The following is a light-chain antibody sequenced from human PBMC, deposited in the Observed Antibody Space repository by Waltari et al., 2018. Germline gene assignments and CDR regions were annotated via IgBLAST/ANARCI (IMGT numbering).Light chain of an antibody. CDR3: QQYGSSPLT. V-gene: IGKV3-20*01. J-gene: IGKJ4*01. CDR1: QSVSRDY. Sequence: ETVLAQSPGTLSWSLGDSATLSCRASQSVSRDYLAWYQQKPGQAPRLLIYGASSRATGIPARFSGSGSGTDFTLTITRLEPEDFAVYYCQQYGSSPLTFGGGTKVDIK. CDR2: GAS.